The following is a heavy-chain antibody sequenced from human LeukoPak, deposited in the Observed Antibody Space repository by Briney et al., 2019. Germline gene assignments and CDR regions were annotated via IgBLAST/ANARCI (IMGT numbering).Heavy chain of an antibody. Sequence: GGSLRLSCAASGFTFSCYEMNWVRQAPGNGLEWVSYISSSGSTIYYADSVKGRFTISRDNAKNSLYLQMNSLRVEDTAVYYCAELGITMIGGVWGKGTTVTISS. CDR3: AELGITMIGGV. CDR1: GFTFSCYE. D-gene: IGHD3-10*02. J-gene: IGHJ6*04. CDR2: ISSSGSTI. V-gene: IGHV3-48*03.